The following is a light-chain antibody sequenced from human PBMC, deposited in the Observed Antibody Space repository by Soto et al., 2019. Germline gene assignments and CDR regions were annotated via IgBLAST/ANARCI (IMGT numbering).Light chain of an antibody. Sequence: QSVLTQPPSASGTPGQRVTISCSGSSSNVASNSVAWYQQVPGTAPRLLVYNNDQRPSGVPDRFSGSKSGTSASLAISGLQSEDEAAYYCAAWDDTLKGWVFGGGTKLTVL. CDR2: NND. CDR1: SSNVASNS. J-gene: IGLJ3*02. V-gene: IGLV1-44*01. CDR3: AAWDDTLKGWV.